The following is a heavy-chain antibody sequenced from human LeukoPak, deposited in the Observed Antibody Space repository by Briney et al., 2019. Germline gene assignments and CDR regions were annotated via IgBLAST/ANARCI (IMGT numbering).Heavy chain of an antibody. CDR3: ARVEYYYDSSGYYYDFDY. V-gene: IGHV4-59*01. Sequence: SETLSLTCTVSGGSISSYYWSWIRQPPGKGLEWIGYIYYSGSTNYNPSLKSRVTISVDTSKNQFSLKLSSVTAADTAVYYCARVEYYYDSSGYYYDFDYWGQGTLVTVSS. J-gene: IGHJ4*02. D-gene: IGHD3-22*01. CDR1: GGSISSYY. CDR2: IYYSGST.